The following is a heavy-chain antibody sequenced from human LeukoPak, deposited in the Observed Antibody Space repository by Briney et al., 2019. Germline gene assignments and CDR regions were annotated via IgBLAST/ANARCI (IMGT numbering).Heavy chain of an antibody. CDR3: ARDGQWELNFDY. CDR2: ISWNSGSI. J-gene: IGHJ4*02. CDR1: GFTFDDYA. D-gene: IGHD1-26*01. V-gene: IGHV3-9*01. Sequence: GRSLRLSXAASGFTFDDYAMHWVRQAPGKGLEWVSGISWNSGSIGYADSVKGRFTISRDNAKNSLYLQMNSLRAEDTAVYYCARDGQWELNFDYWGQGTLVTVSS.